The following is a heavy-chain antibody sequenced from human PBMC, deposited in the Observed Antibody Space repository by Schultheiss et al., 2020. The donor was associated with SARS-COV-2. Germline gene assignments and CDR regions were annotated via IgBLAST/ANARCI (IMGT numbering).Heavy chain of an antibody. V-gene: IGHV3-48*02. Sequence: GESLKISCAASGFTFTSYSMNWVRQAPGKGLEWISYITTSSSNIHYADSVNGRFTISRDNAKNSLYLQMNSLRDEDTAIYYCARDTTALFSGAWHAFDTWGQGTMVTVSS. J-gene: IGHJ3*02. D-gene: IGHD5-18*01. CDR1: GFTFTSYS. CDR3: ARDTTALFSGAWHAFDT. CDR2: ITTSSSNI.